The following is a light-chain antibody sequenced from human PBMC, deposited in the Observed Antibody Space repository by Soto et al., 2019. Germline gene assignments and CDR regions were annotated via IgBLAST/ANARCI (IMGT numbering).Light chain of an antibody. CDR3: QQYNNWPRT. CDR2: DAS. J-gene: IGKJ1*01. Sequence: EIVMTQSPATLSVSPGERATLSCRASQSVSNNLAWYQQKPGQAPRLLIYDASTGATGIPVRFSGSGSGTEFTLTISSLQSEDFAVYYCQQYNNWPRTFGQGTKVEIK. V-gene: IGKV3-15*01. CDR1: QSVSNN.